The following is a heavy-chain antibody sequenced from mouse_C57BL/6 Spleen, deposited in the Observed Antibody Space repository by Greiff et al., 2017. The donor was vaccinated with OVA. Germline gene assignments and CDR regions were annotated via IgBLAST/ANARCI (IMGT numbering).Heavy chain of an antibody. CDR2: IDPETGGT. CDR3: TRGRLRQPFAY. Sequence: VQLQQSGAELVRPGASVTLSCKASGYTFTDYEMHWVKQTPVHGLEWIGAIDPETGGTAYNQKFKGKATLTADKSSSTAYMELRSLTSEDSAVYYWTRGRLRQPFAYWGQGTLVTVAA. CDR1: GYTFTDYE. D-gene: IGHD3-2*02. V-gene: IGHV1-15*01. J-gene: IGHJ3*01.